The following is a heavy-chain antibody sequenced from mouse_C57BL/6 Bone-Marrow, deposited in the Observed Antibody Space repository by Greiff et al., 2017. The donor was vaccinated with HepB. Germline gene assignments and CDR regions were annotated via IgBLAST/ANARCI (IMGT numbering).Heavy chain of an antibody. Sequence: EVMLVESGGGLVKPGGSLKLSCAASGFTFSSYAMSWVRQTPEKRLEWVATISDGGSYTYYPDNVKGRFTISRDNAKNNLYLQMSHLKSEDTAMYYCARDIQLRLRGYAMDYWGQGTSVTVSS. D-gene: IGHD3-2*02. CDR3: ARDIQLRLRGYAMDY. CDR1: GFTFSSYA. J-gene: IGHJ4*01. CDR2: ISDGGSYT. V-gene: IGHV5-4*01.